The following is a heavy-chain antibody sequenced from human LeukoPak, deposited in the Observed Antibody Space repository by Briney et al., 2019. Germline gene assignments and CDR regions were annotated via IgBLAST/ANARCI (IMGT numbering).Heavy chain of an antibody. CDR1: GFTFNNYA. CDR2: IRGGGGDT. Sequence: GGSLRLSCAASGFTFNNYAMSWVRQAPGKGLEWVSSIRGGGGDTFYADSVKGRLTISRDNSKNTLYLQMNSLRAEDTATYYCAKSYSSTWHYFGYWGQGTLVTVSS. J-gene: IGHJ4*02. CDR3: AKSYSSTWHYFGY. V-gene: IGHV3-23*01. D-gene: IGHD6-13*01.